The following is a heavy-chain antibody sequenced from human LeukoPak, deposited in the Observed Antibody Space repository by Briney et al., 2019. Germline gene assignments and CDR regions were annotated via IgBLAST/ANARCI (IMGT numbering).Heavy chain of an antibody. CDR2: IWYDGSNK. Sequence: PGRSLRLSCAASGFTFSSYGMHWVRQAPGKGLEWVAVIWYDGSNKYYADSVKGRFTISRDNSKNTLYLQMNSLRAEDTAVYYCARDGGLAALPGWFDPWGQGTLVTVSS. CDR3: ARDGGLAALPGWFDP. V-gene: IGHV3-33*01. CDR1: GFTFSSYG. D-gene: IGHD2-15*01. J-gene: IGHJ5*02.